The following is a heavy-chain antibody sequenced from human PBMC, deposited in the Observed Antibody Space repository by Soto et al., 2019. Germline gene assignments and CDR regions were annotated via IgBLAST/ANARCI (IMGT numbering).Heavy chain of an antibody. V-gene: IGHV4-39*01. J-gene: IGHJ5*02. D-gene: IGHD3-10*01. CDR3: SRLSYYYGSGSYYRHWFDP. Sequence: PSETLSLTCTVSGGSISSSSYYWGWIRQPPGKGLEWIGSIYYSGSTYYNPSLKSRVTISVDTSKNQISLKLSSVTAADTAVFFCSRLSYYYGSGSYYRHWFDPWGQGTLVTVSS. CDR1: GGSISSSSYY. CDR2: IYYSGST.